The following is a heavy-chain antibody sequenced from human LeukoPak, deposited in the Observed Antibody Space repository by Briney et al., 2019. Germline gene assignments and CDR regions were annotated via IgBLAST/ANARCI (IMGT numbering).Heavy chain of an antibody. CDR3: ARYDGGSGPFDY. CDR2: LYNGGNT. CDR1: GFIVSSNY. D-gene: IGHD3-10*01. Sequence: GGSLRLSCAVPGFIVSSNYMSWVRQAPGKGLEWVSVLYNGGNTYYADSVKGRFTVSRDNSKNTLYLQMNSLRAEDTAVYYCARYDGGSGPFDYWGQGTLVTVSS. J-gene: IGHJ4*02. V-gene: IGHV3-53*01.